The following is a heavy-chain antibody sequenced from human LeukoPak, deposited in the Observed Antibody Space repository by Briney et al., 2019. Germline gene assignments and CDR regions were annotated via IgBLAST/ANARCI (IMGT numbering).Heavy chain of an antibody. J-gene: IGHJ4*02. Sequence: SVKVSCKASGGTFSSYAISWVRQAPGQGVEWRGGIIPIFGTANYAQKFQGRVTITTDESTSTAYMELSSLRSEGTAVYYCARAVQLERRTPYYFDYWGQGTLVTVSS. V-gene: IGHV1-69*05. CDR1: GGTFSSYA. D-gene: IGHD1-1*01. CDR3: ARAVQLERRTPYYFDY. CDR2: IIPIFGTA.